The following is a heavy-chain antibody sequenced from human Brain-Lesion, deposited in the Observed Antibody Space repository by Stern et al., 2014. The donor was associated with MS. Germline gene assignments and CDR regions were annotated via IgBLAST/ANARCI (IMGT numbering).Heavy chain of an antibody. CDR2: IYTRGST. Sequence: QVQLVESGPGLVKPSQTLSLTCTVSGGSISSGSYYWSWIRQPAGKGLEWIGRIYTRGSTNYNPSLKSRVTISADPSQHQFSPKLSSVTAADTAVYYCARTPPYSSSAWFDPWGQGTLVTVSS. D-gene: IGHD6-6*01. J-gene: IGHJ5*02. CDR3: ARTPPYSSSAWFDP. CDR1: GGSISSGSYY. V-gene: IGHV4-61*02.